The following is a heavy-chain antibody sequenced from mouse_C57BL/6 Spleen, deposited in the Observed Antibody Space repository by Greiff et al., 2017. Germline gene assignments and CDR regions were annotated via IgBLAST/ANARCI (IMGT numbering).Heavy chain of an antibody. CDR3: TRLRYYGSSWYAMDY. CDR2: IDPETGGT. D-gene: IGHD1-1*01. Sequence: QVQLQQSGAELVRPGASVTLSCKASGYTFTDYEMHWVKQTPVHGLEWIGAIDPETGGTAYNQKFKGKAILTADKSSSTAYMELRSLTSEDSAVYSCTRLRYYGSSWYAMDYWGQGTSVTVSS. CDR1: GYTFTDYE. V-gene: IGHV1-15*01. J-gene: IGHJ4*01.